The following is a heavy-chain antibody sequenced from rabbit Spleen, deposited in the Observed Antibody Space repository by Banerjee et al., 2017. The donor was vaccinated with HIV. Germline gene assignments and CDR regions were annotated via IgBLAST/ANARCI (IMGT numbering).Heavy chain of an antibody. J-gene: IGHJ6*01. V-gene: IGHV1S40*01. CDR3: ARDAASSFSSYGMDL. CDR2: INANNGNS. Sequence: QSLEESGGDLVKPGASLTLTCTASGFSFSTSYWICWVRQAPGKGLEWIACINANNGNSVYANWAKGRFTISKTSSTTVTLQMTSLTDADTATYFCARDAASSFSSYGMDLWGPGTLVT. D-gene: IGHD8-1*01. CDR1: GFSFSTSYW.